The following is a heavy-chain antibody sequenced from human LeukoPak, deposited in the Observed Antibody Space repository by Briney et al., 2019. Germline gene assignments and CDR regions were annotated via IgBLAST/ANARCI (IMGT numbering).Heavy chain of an antibody. D-gene: IGHD6-13*01. CDR1: GYTFTGYY. CDR2: INPNSGNT. Sequence: ASVKVSCKASGYTFTGYYMHWVRQAPGQGLEWMGWINPNSGNTGYAQKFQGRVTMTRNTSISTAYMELSSLRSEDTAVYYCARNRETAGTLYYYYGMDVWGQGTTVTVSS. V-gene: IGHV1-8*02. J-gene: IGHJ6*02. CDR3: ARNRETAGTLYYYYGMDV.